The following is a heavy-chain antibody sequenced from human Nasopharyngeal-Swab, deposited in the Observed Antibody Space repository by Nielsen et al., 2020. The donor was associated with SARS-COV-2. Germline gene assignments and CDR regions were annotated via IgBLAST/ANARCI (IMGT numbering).Heavy chain of an antibody. CDR1: GFTFSSYS. Sequence: GESLKISCAASGFTFSSYSMNWVRQAPGKGLEWVSSISSSSSYIYYADSVKGRFTISRDNAKNSLYLQMNSLRAEDTAVYYCARDGDYSGWELTDYRGQGTLVTVSS. D-gene: IGHD1-26*01. CDR2: ISSSSSYI. CDR3: ARDGDYSGWELTDY. J-gene: IGHJ4*02. V-gene: IGHV3-21*01.